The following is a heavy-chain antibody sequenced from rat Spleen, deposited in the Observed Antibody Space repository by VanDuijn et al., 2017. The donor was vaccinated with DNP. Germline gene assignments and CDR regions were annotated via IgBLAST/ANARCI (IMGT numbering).Heavy chain of an antibody. CDR1: GFTFSNYD. J-gene: IGHJ2*01. D-gene: IGHD3-5*01. Sequence: EVQLVESGGGLVQPGRSLKLSCAASGFTFSNYDMAWVRQAPTKGLEWVASISTSGGSTYYRDSVKGRFTVSRDNAKSTLYLQMDSLRSEDTATYYCARGHSNWGQGVMVTVSS. V-gene: IGHV5-25*01. CDR3: ARGHSN. CDR2: ISTSGGST.